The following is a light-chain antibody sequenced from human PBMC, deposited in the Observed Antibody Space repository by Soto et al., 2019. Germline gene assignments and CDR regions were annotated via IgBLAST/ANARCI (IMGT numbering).Light chain of an antibody. CDR2: AAS. Sequence: DIQVTQSPSSLSASVGDRVTITCRARQSINNYLNWYQQKPGKAPKLLIYAASILQSGVPSRFSGSGSGTDFTLTITSLQPQDFATYYCQQSYSTPPITFGQGTRLEI. CDR3: QQSYSTPPIT. J-gene: IGKJ5*01. V-gene: IGKV1-39*01. CDR1: QSINNY.